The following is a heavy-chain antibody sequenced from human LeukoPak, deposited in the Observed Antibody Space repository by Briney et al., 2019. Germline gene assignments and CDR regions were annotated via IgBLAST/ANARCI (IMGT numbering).Heavy chain of an antibody. J-gene: IGHJ6*04. D-gene: IGHD3-10*02. CDR3: AELGITMIGGV. CDR2: IYADGNT. CDR1: GFTFSSYS. V-gene: IGHV3-66*01. Sequence: GGSLRLSCAASGFTFSSYSMNWVRQAPGKGLEWVSFIYADGNTYYADSVKGRFTISRDISKNAVYLQMNSLRAEDTAVYYCAELGITMIGGVWGKGTTVTISS.